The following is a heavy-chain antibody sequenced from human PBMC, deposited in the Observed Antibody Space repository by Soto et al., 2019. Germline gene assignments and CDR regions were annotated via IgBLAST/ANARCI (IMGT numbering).Heavy chain of an antibody. Sequence: DVQLLESGGALVQLGGSLRLSCAASGFTFSRYAMNWVRQAPGKGLEWVSTLSGSGSGSYYPDSLRGRFTISRDNSKNTLYLQMNNLRAEDTALYYCAKAPISLDGSGYYFASFDYWGHGTRVTVSS. J-gene: IGHJ4*01. CDR1: GFTFSRYA. V-gene: IGHV3-23*01. D-gene: IGHD3-22*01. CDR2: LSGSGSGS. CDR3: AKAPISLDGSGYYFASFDY.